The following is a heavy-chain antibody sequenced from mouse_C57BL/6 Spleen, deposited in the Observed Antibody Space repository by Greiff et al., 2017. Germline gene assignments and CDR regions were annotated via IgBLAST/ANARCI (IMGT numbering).Heavy chain of an antibody. J-gene: IGHJ3*01. Sequence: QVQLKQSGPELVKPGASVKISCKASGYAFSSSWMNWVKQRPGKGLEWIGRIYPGDGDTNYNGKFKGKATLTADKSSSTAYMQLSSLTSEDSAVYFCASLIATVTSAYWGQGTLVTVSA. CDR3: ASLIATVTSAY. CDR2: IYPGDGDT. D-gene: IGHD1-1*01. V-gene: IGHV1-82*01. CDR1: GYAFSSSW.